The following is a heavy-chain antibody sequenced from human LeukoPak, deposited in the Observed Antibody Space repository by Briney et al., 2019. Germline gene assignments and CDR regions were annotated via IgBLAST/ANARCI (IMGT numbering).Heavy chain of an antibody. CDR2: LYSGGST. J-gene: IGHJ3*02. Sequence: QTGGSLRLSCAASGFTVSSSYMGWVRQAPGKGLEWVSVLYSGGSTYYPDSVKGRFTISRDNSQNTLYLQMDSLRPEDTAVYYCARLSDSSAYGAFDIWGQGQWSKSLQ. CDR1: GFTVSSSY. V-gene: IGHV3-66*02. CDR3: ARLSDSSAYGAFDI. D-gene: IGHD3-22*01.